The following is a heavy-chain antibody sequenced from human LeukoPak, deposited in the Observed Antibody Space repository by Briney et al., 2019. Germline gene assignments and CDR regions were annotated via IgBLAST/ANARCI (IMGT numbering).Heavy chain of an antibody. D-gene: IGHD4-17*01. Sequence: PSETLSLTCAVSGGSISSSNWWSWVRQPPGKGLEWIGEIYHSGSTNYNPSLKSRVTISVDTSKNQFSLKLSSVTAADTAVYYCARDLYTVTAYFDYWGQGTLVTVSS. V-gene: IGHV4-4*02. CDR2: IYHSGST. J-gene: IGHJ4*02. CDR1: GGSISSSNW. CDR3: ARDLYTVTAYFDY.